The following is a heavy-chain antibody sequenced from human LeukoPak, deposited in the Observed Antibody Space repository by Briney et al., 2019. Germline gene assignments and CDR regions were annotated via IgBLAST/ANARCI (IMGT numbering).Heavy chain of an antibody. Sequence: ASVKVSCKASGYTFTNYSMHWVRQAPGQRGEWMGWINAGNGNTRYSQRFQGRVTLTRDTSASTSYMELSSLTSEDTAVYYCARERVSPHWFDYWGQGTLVTVSS. V-gene: IGHV1-3*01. CDR3: ARERVSPHWFDY. J-gene: IGHJ4*02. CDR2: INAGNGNT. D-gene: IGHD1-1*01. CDR1: GYTFTNYS.